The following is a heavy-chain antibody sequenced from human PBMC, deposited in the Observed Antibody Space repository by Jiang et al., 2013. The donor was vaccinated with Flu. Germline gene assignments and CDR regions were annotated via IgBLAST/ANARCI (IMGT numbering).Heavy chain of an antibody. CDR1: GFIFTKYW. Sequence: QLVESGGGLVQPGGSLRLSCAAPGFIFTKYWMTWVRQAPGRGLEWVASIKQDASEKYYVDSVKGRFTISRDNAKNSVHLQIYGLRAEDTAVYYCARDNKGSGMELLAFYFYGTDVWGQGTTVTVSS. V-gene: IGHV3-7*03. CDR3: ARDNKGSGMELLAFYFYGTDV. J-gene: IGHJ6*02. D-gene: IGHD2-15*01. CDR2: IKQDASEK.